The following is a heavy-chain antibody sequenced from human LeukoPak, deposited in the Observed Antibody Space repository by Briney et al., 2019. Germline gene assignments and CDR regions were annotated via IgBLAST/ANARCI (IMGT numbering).Heavy chain of an antibody. V-gene: IGHV3-23*01. Sequence: GGSLRLSCAASGFTFSSYAMSWVRQAPGKGLGWVSAISGSGGSTYYADSVKGRFTISRDNSKNTLYLQMNSLRAEDTAVYYCAKDLYRAEIGRDAFDIWGQGTMVTVSS. J-gene: IGHJ3*02. D-gene: IGHD2-2*02. CDR1: GFTFSSYA. CDR3: AKDLYRAEIGRDAFDI. CDR2: ISGSGGST.